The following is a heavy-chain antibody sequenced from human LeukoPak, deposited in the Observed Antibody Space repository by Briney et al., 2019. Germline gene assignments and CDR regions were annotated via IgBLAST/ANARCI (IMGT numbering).Heavy chain of an antibody. CDR1: GYTFTSYG. CDR2: ISAYNGNT. J-gene: IGHJ6*02. V-gene: IGHV1-18*01. CDR3: ASAYLLGYCSSTSCPLDGGMDV. Sequence: ASVKVSCKASGYTFTSYGISWVRQAPGQGLEWMGWISAYNGNTNYAQKLQGRVTMTTDTSTSTAYMELSSLRSEDTAVYYCASAYLLGYCSSTSCPLDGGMDVWGQGTTVTVSS. D-gene: IGHD2-2*01.